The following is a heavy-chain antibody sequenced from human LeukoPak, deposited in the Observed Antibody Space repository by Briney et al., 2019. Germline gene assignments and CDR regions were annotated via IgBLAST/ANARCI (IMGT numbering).Heavy chain of an antibody. V-gene: IGHV4-31*03. CDR1: GGSISSGGYY. CDR3: ARGRDGYTNFDY. J-gene: IGHJ4*02. D-gene: IGHD5-24*01. Sequence: SQTLSLTCTVSGGSISSGGYYWSGMRQHPGKGVEWIGYIYYSGSTYYDPSLKSRVTISVDTSKNQFSLKLSSVTAADTAVYYCARGRDGYTNFDYWGQGTLVTVSS. CDR2: IYYSGST.